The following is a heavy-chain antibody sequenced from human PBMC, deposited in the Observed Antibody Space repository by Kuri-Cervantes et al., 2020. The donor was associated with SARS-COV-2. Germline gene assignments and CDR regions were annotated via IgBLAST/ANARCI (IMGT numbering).Heavy chain of an antibody. V-gene: IGHV4-39*01. CDR1: GGSISSSSYY. Sequence: SETLSLTCTVSGGSISSSSYYWGWIRQPPGKGLEWIGSIYHSGSTYYNPSLKSRVTISVDTSKNQFSLKLSSVTAADTAVYYCARHMAGTLDYWGQGTLVTVSS. CDR3: ARHMAGTLDY. D-gene: IGHD3-10*01. CDR2: IYHSGST. J-gene: IGHJ4*02.